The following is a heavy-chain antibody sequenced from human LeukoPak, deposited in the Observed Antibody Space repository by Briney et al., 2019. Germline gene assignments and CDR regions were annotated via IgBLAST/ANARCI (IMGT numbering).Heavy chain of an antibody. V-gene: IGHV4-39*01. Sequence: SETLSLTCTVSGGSISSSSYYWGWIRQPPGKGLEWIGSIYYSGRTYYNPSLKSRVTISVDTSKNQFSLKLSSVTAADTAVYYCARAYRGYDYYWGQGTLVTVSS. D-gene: IGHD5-12*01. CDR2: IYYSGRT. CDR3: ARAYRGYDYY. CDR1: GGSISSSSYY. J-gene: IGHJ4*02.